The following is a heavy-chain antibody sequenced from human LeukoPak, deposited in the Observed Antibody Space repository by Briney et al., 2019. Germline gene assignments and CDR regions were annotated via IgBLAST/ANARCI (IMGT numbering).Heavy chain of an antibody. CDR1: GDSISSYY. CDR2: IYTSGSN. D-gene: IGHD5-18*01. Sequence: SETLSLTCTVSGDSISSYYWRWVRQPAGEGGEWGGGIYTSGSNNYNPSLKRRGTITVEKTKNQFTWKQMSVTAADTAVYYCARGEYSYGSLSSGYYYYIDVWGKGTTVTVSS. J-gene: IGHJ6*03. CDR3: ARGEYSYGSLSSGYYYYIDV. V-gene: IGHV4-4*07.